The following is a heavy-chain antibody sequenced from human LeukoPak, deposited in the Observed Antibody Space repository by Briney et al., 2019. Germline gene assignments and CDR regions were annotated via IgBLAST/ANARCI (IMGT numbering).Heavy chain of an antibody. J-gene: IGHJ3*02. CDR3: AKPRRRSDCSAGICYAGDAFDI. CDR2: ISGSGGST. Sequence: GGSLRLSCAASGFTFSSYAVSWVRQAPGKGLEWVSAISGSGGSTYYVDSVKGRFTISRDNSKNTLYLQMNSLRAEDTAVYYCAKPRRRSDCSAGICYAGDAFDISGQGTMVTVSS. D-gene: IGHD2-15*01. CDR1: GFTFSSYA. V-gene: IGHV3-23*01.